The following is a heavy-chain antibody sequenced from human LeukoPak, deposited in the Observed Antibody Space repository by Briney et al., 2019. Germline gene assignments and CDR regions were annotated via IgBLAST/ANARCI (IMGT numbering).Heavy chain of an antibody. CDR1: GGSISSYY. CDR3: ATPARVAPRHYYYMDV. Sequence: PSETLSLTCTVSGGSISSYYWSWIRQPPGKGLEWIGYIYTSGSTNYNPSLKSRVTISVDTSKSQFSLKLSSVTAADPAVYYFATPARVAPRHYYYMDVWGKGTTVTVSS. V-gene: IGHV4-4*09. J-gene: IGHJ6*03. CDR2: IYTSGST. D-gene: IGHD3-10*01.